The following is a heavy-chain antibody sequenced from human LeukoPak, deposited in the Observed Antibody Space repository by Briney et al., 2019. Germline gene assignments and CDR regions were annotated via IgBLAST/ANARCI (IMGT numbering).Heavy chain of an antibody. CDR1: GFTFSSYS. V-gene: IGHV3-23*01. CDR2: MSGDETNT. D-gene: IGHD3-9*01. Sequence: GGSLRLSCAASGFTFSSYSMNWVRRAPGKGLEWVSSMSGDETNTYYADSVKGRFTISRDNSKNTLFLQMNSLRAEDTAVFYCAKGRYVDWLSNDAFDIWGQGTMVTVSS. CDR3: AKGRYVDWLSNDAFDI. J-gene: IGHJ3*02.